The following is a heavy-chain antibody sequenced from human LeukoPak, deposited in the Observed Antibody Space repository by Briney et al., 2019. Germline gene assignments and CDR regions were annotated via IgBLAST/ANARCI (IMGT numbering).Heavy chain of an antibody. CDR2: INHSGST. Sequence: TLSXTCXVYGGSFSGYYWSWIRQPPGKGLEWIGEINHSGSTNYNPSLKSRVTISVDTSKNQFSLKLSSVTAADTAVYYCARSPYYYDSSGYSLLALFDYWGQGTLVTVSS. CDR3: ARSPYYYDSSGYSLLALFDY. V-gene: IGHV4-34*01. D-gene: IGHD3-22*01. CDR1: GGSFSGYY. J-gene: IGHJ4*02.